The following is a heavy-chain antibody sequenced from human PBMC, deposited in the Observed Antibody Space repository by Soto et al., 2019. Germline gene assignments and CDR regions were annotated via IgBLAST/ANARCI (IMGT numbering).Heavy chain of an antibody. V-gene: IGHV4-39*02. J-gene: IGHJ4*02. D-gene: IGHD3-22*01. CDR3: ARDSLYDSSGYYFDY. CDR2: IYYSGST. Sequence: QLQLQESGPGLVKPSETLSLTCTVSGGSISSSSYYWGWIRQPPGKGLEWIGSIYYSGSTCYNPSLKSRVTISVDTSKNQFSLKLSSVTAADTAVYYCARDSLYDSSGYYFDYWGQGTLVTVSS. CDR1: GGSISSSSYY.